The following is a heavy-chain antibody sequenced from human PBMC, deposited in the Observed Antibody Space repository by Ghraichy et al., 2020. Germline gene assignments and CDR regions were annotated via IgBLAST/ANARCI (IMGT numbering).Heavy chain of an antibody. CDR3: AKGSNGYSSSWPPVGFDY. Sequence: GGSLRLSCAASGFTFSSYAMSWVRQAPGKGLEWVSAISGSGGSTYYADSVKGRFTISRDNSKNTLYLQMNSLRAEDTAVYYCAKGSNGYSSSWPPVGFDYWGQGTLVTVSS. V-gene: IGHV3-23*01. D-gene: IGHD6-13*01. CDR1: GFTFSSYA. CDR2: ISGSGGST. J-gene: IGHJ4*02.